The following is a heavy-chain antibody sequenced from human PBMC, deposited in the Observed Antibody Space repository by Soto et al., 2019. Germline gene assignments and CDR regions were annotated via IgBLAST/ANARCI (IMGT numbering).Heavy chain of an antibody. J-gene: IGHJ6*03. CDR3: AKNVGSGKHYYHYYMAV. Sequence: VASVKVSWKASGYTFTSYYMHWMRQAPGQGLEWMGIINPSGGSTSYAQKFQGRVTMTRDTSTSTVYMELSSLRSEDTAVYYCAKNVGSGKHYYHYYMAVWGKGTTVTVSS. V-gene: IGHV1-46*03. D-gene: IGHD3-10*01. CDR2: INPSGGST. CDR1: GYTFTSYY.